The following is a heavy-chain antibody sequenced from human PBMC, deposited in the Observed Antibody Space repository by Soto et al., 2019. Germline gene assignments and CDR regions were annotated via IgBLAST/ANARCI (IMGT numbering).Heavy chain of an antibody. Sequence: EVQLVESGGGLIKPGGSLRLSCAASGFIFSDYRMNWVRQAPGKGLEWVSSISGSSTYIYYGDSMKGRFTTSRDNARNXXYLQMSGLRVEDTAVYYCARVRLPYTGSHHDAFDIWGLGTMVTVSS. J-gene: IGHJ3*02. V-gene: IGHV3-21*01. CDR2: ISGSSTYI. CDR1: GFIFSDYR. D-gene: IGHD1-26*01. CDR3: ARVRLPYTGSHHDAFDI.